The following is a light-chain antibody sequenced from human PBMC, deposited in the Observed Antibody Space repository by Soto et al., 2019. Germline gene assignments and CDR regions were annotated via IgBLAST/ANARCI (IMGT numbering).Light chain of an antibody. CDR1: QGISSY. Sequence: IQLTQSPSSLSASVGDRVTITCRASQGISSYLAWYQQKPGKAPKLLIYAASTLQSGVPSRFSGSGSGTDFTLTISSLQPEDFAVYYCQQYNNWLSHFGQGTRLEIK. J-gene: IGKJ5*01. CDR2: AAS. V-gene: IGKV1-9*01. CDR3: QQYNNWLSH.